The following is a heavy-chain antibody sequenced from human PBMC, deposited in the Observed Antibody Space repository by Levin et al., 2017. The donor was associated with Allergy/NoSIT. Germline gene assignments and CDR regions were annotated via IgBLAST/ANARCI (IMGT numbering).Heavy chain of an antibody. CDR2: IIPIFGTA. J-gene: IGHJ6*02. V-gene: IGHV1-69*01. CDR3: ASPTPTMVRGVNNYYYYGMDV. Sequence: KISCKASGGTFSSYAISWVRQAPGQGLEWMGGIIPIFGTANYAQKFQGRVTITADESTSTAYMELSSLRSEDTAVYYCASPTPTMVRGVNNYYYYGMDVWGQGTTVTVSS. CDR1: GGTFSSYA. D-gene: IGHD3-10*01.